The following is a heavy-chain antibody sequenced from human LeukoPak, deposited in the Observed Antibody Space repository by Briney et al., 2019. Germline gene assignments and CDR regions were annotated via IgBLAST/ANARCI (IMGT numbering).Heavy chain of an antibody. J-gene: IGHJ4*02. CDR3: AKGFLGGTDQYFDS. V-gene: IGHV3-23*01. Sequence: GGSLRLSCVVSGISLSNYGMTWVRQAPGKGLEWVSAIGSGGGSTDYADSVQGRFTISRDNSKSTLYLQMNSLRAEDTAVYYCAKGFLGGTDQYFDSWGQGTLVTVSS. D-gene: IGHD6-19*01. CDR2: IGSGGGST. CDR1: GISLSNYG.